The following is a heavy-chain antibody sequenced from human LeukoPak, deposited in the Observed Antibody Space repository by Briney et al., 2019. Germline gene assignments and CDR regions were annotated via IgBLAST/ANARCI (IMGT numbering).Heavy chain of an antibody. Sequence: GGSLRLSCAASGFRFSDFTMTWVRQAPGKGPEWVSAIGGGGGSTYYADSLGGRFTISRDNSKDMLYLQMNSLKVEDTATYYCGKEGGAWGQGTKVTVSS. CDR3: GKEGGA. CDR2: IGGGGGST. J-gene: IGHJ5*02. CDR1: GFRFSDFT. V-gene: IGHV3-23*01. D-gene: IGHD3-16*01.